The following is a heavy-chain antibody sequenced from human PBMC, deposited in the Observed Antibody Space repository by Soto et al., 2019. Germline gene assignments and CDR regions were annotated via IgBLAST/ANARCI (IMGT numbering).Heavy chain of an antibody. CDR3: ARALDSSGYYYAGAHRGGFDY. V-gene: IGHV1-69*13. Sequence: GASVKVSCKASGGTFSSYAISWVRQAPGQGLEWMGGIIPIFGTANYAQKFQGRVTITADESTSTAYMELSSLRSEDTAVYYCARALDSSGYYYAGAHRGGFDYWGQGTLVTVSS. J-gene: IGHJ4*02. D-gene: IGHD3-22*01. CDR2: IIPIFGTA. CDR1: GGTFSSYA.